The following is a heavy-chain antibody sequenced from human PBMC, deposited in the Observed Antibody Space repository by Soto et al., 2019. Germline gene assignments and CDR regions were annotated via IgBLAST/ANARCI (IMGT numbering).Heavy chain of an antibody. CDR1: GGSISSYY. CDR3: ARALIGVVPAAIYYYYMDV. D-gene: IGHD2-2*01. J-gene: IGHJ6*03. CDR2: IYYSGST. V-gene: IGHV4-59*01. Sequence: SETLSLTCTVSGGSISSYYWSWIRQPPGKGLEWIGYIYYSGSTNYNPSLKSRVTISVDTSKNQFSLKLSSVTAADTAVYYCARALIGVVPAAIYYYYMDVWGKGTTVTVSS.